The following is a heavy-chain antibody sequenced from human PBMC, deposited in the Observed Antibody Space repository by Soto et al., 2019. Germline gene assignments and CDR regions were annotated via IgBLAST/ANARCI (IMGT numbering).Heavy chain of an antibody. D-gene: IGHD2-15*01. J-gene: IGHJ4*02. CDR2: IWYDGSNK. Sequence: QVQLVESGGGVVQPGRSLRLSCAASGFTFSSYGMHWVRQAPGKGLERVAVIWYDGSNKYYADSVKGRFTISRDNSKNTLYLQMNSLRAEDTAVYYCARDRRDIVVVVAAFDYWGQGTLVTVSS. CDR1: GFTFSSYG. CDR3: ARDRRDIVVVVAAFDY. V-gene: IGHV3-33*01.